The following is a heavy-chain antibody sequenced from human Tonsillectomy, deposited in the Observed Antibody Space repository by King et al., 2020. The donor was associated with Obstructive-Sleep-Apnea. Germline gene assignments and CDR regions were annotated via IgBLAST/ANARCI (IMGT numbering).Heavy chain of an antibody. Sequence: EVQLVESGGGLVQPGGSLRLSCAASGVTFSSYAMSWVRQAPGRGLEWVSAISGSGGSTFYADSVKGRFTISRDNSKNTLYLQMNSLRAEDTAVYYCAKSTGVATRGYDYWGQGTLVTVSS. V-gene: IGHV3-23*04. CDR1: GVTFSSYA. CDR2: ISGSGGST. J-gene: IGHJ4*02. D-gene: IGHD5-12*01. CDR3: AKSTGVATRGYDY.